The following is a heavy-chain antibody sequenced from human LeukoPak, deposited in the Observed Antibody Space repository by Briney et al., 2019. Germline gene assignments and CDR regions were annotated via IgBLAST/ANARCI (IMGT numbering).Heavy chain of an antibody. V-gene: IGHV4-39*07. Sequence: SETLSLTCTVSGGSISSSSYYWGWIRQPPGKGLEWIGSIYYSGSTYYNPSLKSRVTISVDTSKNQFSLKLSSVTAADTAVYYCAREGCSSTSCYFDYWGQGTLVTVSS. CDR1: GGSISSSSYY. J-gene: IGHJ4*02. CDR2: IYYSGST. D-gene: IGHD2-2*01. CDR3: AREGCSSTSCYFDY.